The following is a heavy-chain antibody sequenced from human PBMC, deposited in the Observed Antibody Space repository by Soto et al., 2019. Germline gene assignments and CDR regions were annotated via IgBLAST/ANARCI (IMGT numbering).Heavy chain of an antibody. CDR3: ARGRNIVATIGYYFDY. V-gene: IGHV4-34*01. J-gene: IGHJ4*02. Sequence: PSETLSVTCAVYGGSFIGYYWSWSRQPPGKGLEWIGEINHSGSTNYNPSLKSRVTISVDTPKNQFSLKLSSVTAADTAVYYCARGRNIVATIGYYFDYWGQGTLVTVSS. D-gene: IGHD5-12*01. CDR2: INHSGST. CDR1: GGSFIGYY.